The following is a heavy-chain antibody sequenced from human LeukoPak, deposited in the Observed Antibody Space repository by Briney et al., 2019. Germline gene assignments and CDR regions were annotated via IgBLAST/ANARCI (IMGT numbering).Heavy chain of an antibody. CDR3: ARYCPSSCNAGDTSDI. CDR1: GYTFISYY. D-gene: IGHD2-2*01. Sequence: ASVKVSCKASGYTFISYYIHWVRQAPGQGLEWMGVIHPSAGNSDYPQKFQGRVTMTRDTSITTAYMELSSLRSDDTAVYYCARYCPSSCNAGDTSDIWGQGTVVTVSS. J-gene: IGHJ3*02. CDR2: IHPSAGNS. V-gene: IGHV1-2*02.